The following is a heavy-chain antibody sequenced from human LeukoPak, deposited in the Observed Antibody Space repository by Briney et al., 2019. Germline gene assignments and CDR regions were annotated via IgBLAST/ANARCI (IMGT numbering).Heavy chain of an antibody. CDR2: ISSSSSVI. V-gene: IGHV3-48*03. J-gene: IGHJ6*03. CDR3: AKDIGRVDTASTYMDV. D-gene: IGHD5-18*01. Sequence: PGGSLRLSCAASGFTFSSYEMNWVRQAPGKGLEWVSYISSSSSVIYYADSVKGRFTISRDNAKNSLYLQMNSLRVEDTALYYCAKDIGRVDTASTYMDVWGKGTAVTISS. CDR1: GFTFSSYE.